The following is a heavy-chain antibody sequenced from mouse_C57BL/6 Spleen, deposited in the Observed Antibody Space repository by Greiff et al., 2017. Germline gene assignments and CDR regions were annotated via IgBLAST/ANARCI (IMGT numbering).Heavy chain of an antibody. D-gene: IGHD4-1*01. CDR2: ISSGSSPI. Sequence: EVNVVESGGGLVKPGGSLTLSCAASGFTFSDYGMHWVRQAPEKGLEWVAYISSGSSPIYYADTVKGRFTISRDNAKNTLDLQMTSLRLEDTAIDYYARASWDDDEFDYWGQGTPLTVSS. CDR3: ARASWDDDEFDY. V-gene: IGHV5-17*01. J-gene: IGHJ2*01. CDR1: GFTFSDYG.